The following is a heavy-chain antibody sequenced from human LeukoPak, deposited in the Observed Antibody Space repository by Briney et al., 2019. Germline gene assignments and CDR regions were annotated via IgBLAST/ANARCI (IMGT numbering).Heavy chain of an antibody. J-gene: IGHJ4*02. CDR3: ARVDTGIVATIVNY. D-gene: IGHD5-12*01. CDR2: IYYSGST. Sequence: PSETLSLTCTVSGGSISSYYWSWIRQPPGKGLEWIGSIYYSGSTYYNPSLKSRVTISVDTSKNQFSLKLSSVTAADTAVYYCARVDTGIVATIVNYWGQGTLVTVSS. CDR1: GGSISSYY. V-gene: IGHV4-59*12.